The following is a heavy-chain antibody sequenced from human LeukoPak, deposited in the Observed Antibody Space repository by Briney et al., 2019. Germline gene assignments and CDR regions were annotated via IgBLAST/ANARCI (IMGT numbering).Heavy chain of an antibody. CDR2: INHSGST. D-gene: IGHD6-19*01. Sequence: SETLSLTCAVYGGSFSGYYWSWIRQPPGKGLEWIGEINHSGSTNYNPSLKSRVTISVDTSKNQFSLKLSSVTAADTAVYYCAKKQWLLRGAFDIWGQGTMVTVSS. CDR3: AKKQWLLRGAFDI. J-gene: IGHJ3*02. CDR1: GGSFSGYY. V-gene: IGHV4-34*01.